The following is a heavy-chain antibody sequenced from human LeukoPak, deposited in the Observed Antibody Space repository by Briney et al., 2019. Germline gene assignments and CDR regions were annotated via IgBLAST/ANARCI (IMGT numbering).Heavy chain of an antibody. J-gene: IGHJ4*02. D-gene: IGHD3-10*01. CDR2: ISGSGGST. CDR3: AKAPDYYGSGSYGVDY. V-gene: IGHV3-23*01. Sequence: PGGSLRLSCAASGFTFSSYSMNWVRQAPGKGLEWVSAISGSGGSTYYADSVKGRFTISRDNSKNTLYLQMNSLRAEDTAVYYCAKAPDYYGSGSYGVDYWGQGTLVTVSS. CDR1: GFTFSSYS.